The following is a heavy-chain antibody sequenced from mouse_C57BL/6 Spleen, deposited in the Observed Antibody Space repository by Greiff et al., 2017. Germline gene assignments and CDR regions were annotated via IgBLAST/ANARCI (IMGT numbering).Heavy chain of an antibody. CDR3: TRGKGYDARLPGAY. J-gene: IGHJ3*01. D-gene: IGHD2-2*01. CDR2: IDPETGGT. V-gene: IGHV1-15*01. Sequence: ESGAELVRPGASVTLSCKASGYTFTDYEMHWVKQTPVHGLEWIGAIDPETGGTAYNQKFKGKAILTADKSSSTAYMELRSLTSEDAAVYYCTRGKGYDARLPGAYWGQGTLVTVSA. CDR1: GYTFTDYE.